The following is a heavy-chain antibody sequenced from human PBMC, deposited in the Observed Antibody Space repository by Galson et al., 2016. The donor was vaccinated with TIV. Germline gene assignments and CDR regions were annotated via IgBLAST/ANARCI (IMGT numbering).Heavy chain of an antibody. D-gene: IGHD3-3*01. V-gene: IGHV3-74*01. Sequence: SLRLSCAGSGFIFSNFWMHWVRQVPGKGLVWVSRIKTDGSRTDYVDSVKGRFTISRDNVKNTVYLQMDSLRAEDTAVYYCRARGDSRAHDVFDFWGHGTMVTVSS. CDR2: IKTDGSRT. CDR3: RARGDSRAHDVFDF. J-gene: IGHJ3*01. CDR1: GFIFSNFW.